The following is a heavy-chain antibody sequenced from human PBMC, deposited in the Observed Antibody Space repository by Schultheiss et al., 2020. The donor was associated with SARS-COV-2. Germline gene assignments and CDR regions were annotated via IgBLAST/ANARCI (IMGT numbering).Heavy chain of an antibody. CDR2: ISAYNGNT. Sequence: ASVKVSCKASGYTFTSYGISWVRQAPGQGLEWMGWISAYNGNTNYAQKLQGRVTMTTDTSTSTAYMELRSLRSDDTAVYYCARDLAAEWELPQTDFDYWGQGTLVTVSS. J-gene: IGHJ4*02. D-gene: IGHD1-26*01. V-gene: IGHV1-18*04. CDR3: ARDLAAEWELPQTDFDY. CDR1: GYTFTSYG.